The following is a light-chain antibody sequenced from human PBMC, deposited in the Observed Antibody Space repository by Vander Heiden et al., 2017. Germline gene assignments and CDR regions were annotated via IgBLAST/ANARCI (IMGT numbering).Light chain of an antibody. J-gene: IGKJ2*01. CDR1: QSVSSY. CDR3: QQRSNCPVT. V-gene: IGKV3-11*01. Sequence: EIVLTQSPATLSLSPGERATLSCRASQSVSSYLAWYQQKPGQAPRLLIYDASNRATGIPARFSGSGSGTDFTLTISSLEPEEFAVYYCQQRSNCPVTFGQGTKVEIK. CDR2: DAS.